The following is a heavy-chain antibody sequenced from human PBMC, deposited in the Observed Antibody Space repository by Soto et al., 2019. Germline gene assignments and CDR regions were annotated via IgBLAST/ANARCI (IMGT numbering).Heavy chain of an antibody. CDR1: GYSFTSYW. Sequence: GESLKISCKGSGYSFTSYWIGWVRQMPGKGLEWMGIIYPGDSDTRYSPSFQGQVTISADKSISTAYLQWSSLKASDTAMYYCARRNDFWDYEGYYFDYWGQGTLVTVSS. J-gene: IGHJ4*02. V-gene: IGHV5-51*01. CDR3: ARRNDFWDYEGYYFDY. CDR2: IYPGDSDT. D-gene: IGHD3-3*01.